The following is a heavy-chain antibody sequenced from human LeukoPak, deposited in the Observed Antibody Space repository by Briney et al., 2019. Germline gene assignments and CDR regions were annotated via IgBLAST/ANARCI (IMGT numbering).Heavy chain of an antibody. J-gene: IGHJ4*02. D-gene: IGHD5-24*01. V-gene: IGHV3-23*01. CDR1: GFTFSSYA. CDR3: AKEMATMKGTDY. Sequence: GGPLRLSCAASGFTFSSYAMSWVRQAPGKGLEWVSTISSSGGAIYYAASVKGRFTISRDNSKNTLYLQMNSLRAEDTAVYYCAKEMATMKGTDYWGQGTLVTVSS. CDR2: ISSSGGAI.